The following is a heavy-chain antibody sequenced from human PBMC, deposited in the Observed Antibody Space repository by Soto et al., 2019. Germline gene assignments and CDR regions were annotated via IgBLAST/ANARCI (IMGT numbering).Heavy chain of an antibody. V-gene: IGHV1-2*04. CDR1: GHTFTGYY. CDR3: ARDGEGIAVPGNSFDI. D-gene: IGHD6-19*01. J-gene: IGHJ3*02. CDR2: INPNSGGT. Sequence: ASVKVSCKASGHTFTGYYMHWVRQAPGQGLEWMGWINPNSGGTNYAQTFKSWVTITRDTSISTAYMELSRLRYDDTAEYYFARDGEGIAVPGNSFDIWGQGTMVTVSS.